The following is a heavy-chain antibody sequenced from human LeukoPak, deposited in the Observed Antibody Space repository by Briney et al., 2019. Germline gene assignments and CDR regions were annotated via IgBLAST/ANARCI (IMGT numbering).Heavy chain of an antibody. CDR1: GFTFSNAW. J-gene: IGHJ4*02. D-gene: IGHD1-26*01. CDR3: TTEDPPKISIVGVY. CDR2: IKSKTDGGTT. Sequence: GGSLRLSCAASGFTFSNAWMNWVRQAPGKGLEWVGRIKSKTDGGTTDYAAPVKGRFTISGDDSKNTLYLQMNSLKTEDTAVYYCTTEDPPKISIVGVYWGQGTLVTVSS. V-gene: IGHV3-15*07.